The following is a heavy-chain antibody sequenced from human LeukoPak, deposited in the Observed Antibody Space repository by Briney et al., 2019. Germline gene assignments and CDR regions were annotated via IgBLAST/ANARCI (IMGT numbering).Heavy chain of an antibody. Sequence: ASVKVSCQASGYTFTSYDINWVRQATGQGLEWMGWMNPNSGNTGYAQKFQGRVTMTRNTSISTAYMGLSSLRSEDTAVYYCARDLEPYGMDVWGQGTTVTVSS. CDR3: ARDLEPYGMDV. D-gene: IGHD1-1*01. CDR2: MNPNSGNT. CDR1: GYTFTSYD. J-gene: IGHJ6*02. V-gene: IGHV1-8*01.